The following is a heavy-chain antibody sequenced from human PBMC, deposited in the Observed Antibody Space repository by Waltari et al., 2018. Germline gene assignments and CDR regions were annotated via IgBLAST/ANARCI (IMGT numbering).Heavy chain of an antibody. CDR3: ARVGIFGVAAYYYYYGMDV. Sequence: QVQLQESGPGLVKPSETLSLTCTVSGGSISSYYWSWIRQPPGKGLEWIGYIYYSGSTNYNPSLKSRVTISVDTSKNQFSLKLSSVTAADTAVYYCARVGIFGVAAYYYYYGMDVWGQGTTVTVSS. CDR1: GGSISSYY. J-gene: IGHJ6*02. V-gene: IGHV4-59*01. D-gene: IGHD3-3*01. CDR2: IYYSGST.